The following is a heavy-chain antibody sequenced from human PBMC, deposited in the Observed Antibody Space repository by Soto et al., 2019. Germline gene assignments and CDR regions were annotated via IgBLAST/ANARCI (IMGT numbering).Heavy chain of an antibody. D-gene: IGHD3-22*01. J-gene: IGHJ6*02. CDR3: AREGGYFDSSGSGVYHYYGVDV. CDR2: IYSSGST. Sequence: SETLSLTCTVSGGPISPYYWSWIRQPAGKGLEWIGRIYSSGSTNYNPPLKSRVSMSPDTARNQISLKVKSVTAADTAVYYCAREGGYFDSSGSGVYHYYGVDVWGRGTTVTVSS. V-gene: IGHV4-4*07. CDR1: GGPISPYY.